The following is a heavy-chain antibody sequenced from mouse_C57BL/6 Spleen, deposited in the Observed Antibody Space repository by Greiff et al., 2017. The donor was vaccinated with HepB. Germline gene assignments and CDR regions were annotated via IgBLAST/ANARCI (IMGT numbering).Heavy chain of an antibody. J-gene: IGHJ2*01. CDR2: ISDGGSYT. D-gene: IGHD2-2*01. CDR3: ARDTTMVTTEGLFDY. Sequence: EVKVVESGGGLVKPGGSLKLSCAASGFTFSSYAMSWVRQTPEKRLEWVATISDGGSYTYYPDNVKGRFTISRDNAKNNLYLQMSHLKSEDTAMYYCARDTTMVTTEGLFDYWGQGTTLTVSS. V-gene: IGHV5-4*01. CDR1: GFTFSSYA.